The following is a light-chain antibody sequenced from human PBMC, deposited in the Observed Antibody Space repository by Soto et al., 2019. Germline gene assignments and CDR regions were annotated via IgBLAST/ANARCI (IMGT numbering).Light chain of an antibody. J-gene: IGLJ2*01. Sequence: QSVLTQPASVSGSPGQSITISCTGTSSDVGGYNYVSWYQQHPGKAPKLMIYDVTNRPSGVSNRFSGSKSGNTASLTISGLHAEDEADYYCSSYTSTSTFVLFGGGTKLTVL. V-gene: IGLV2-14*01. CDR2: DVT. CDR1: SSDVGGYNY. CDR3: SSYTSTSTFVL.